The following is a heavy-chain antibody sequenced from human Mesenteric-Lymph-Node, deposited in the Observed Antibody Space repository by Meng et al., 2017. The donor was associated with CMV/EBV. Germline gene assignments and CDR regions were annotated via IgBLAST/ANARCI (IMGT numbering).Heavy chain of an antibody. CDR3: ARVCEGGSCARDHYYYYGMDV. Sequence: SLKISCAASGFTFDDYAMHWVRQAPGKGLEWVPGISWNSGSIGYADSVKGRFTISRDNAKNSLYLQMNSLRAEDTAVYYCARVCEGGSCARDHYYYYGMDVWGQGTTVTVSS. V-gene: IGHV3-9*01. CDR2: ISWNSGSI. J-gene: IGHJ6*02. D-gene: IGHD2-15*01. CDR1: GFTFDDYA.